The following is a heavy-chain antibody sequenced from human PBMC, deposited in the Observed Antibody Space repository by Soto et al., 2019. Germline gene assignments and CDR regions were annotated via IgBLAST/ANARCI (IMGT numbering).Heavy chain of an antibody. D-gene: IGHD6-19*01. CDR2: ISGSGGST. CDR1: GFTFSSYA. CDR3: AKDDDPGSGKRPPDY. J-gene: IGHJ4*02. Sequence: PGGSLRLSCAASGFTFSSYAMSWVRQAPGKGLEWVSAISGSGGSTYYADSVKGRFTISRDNSKNTLYLQMNSLRAEDTAVYSSAKDDDPGSGKRPPDYWGQGTLVTVSS. V-gene: IGHV3-23*01.